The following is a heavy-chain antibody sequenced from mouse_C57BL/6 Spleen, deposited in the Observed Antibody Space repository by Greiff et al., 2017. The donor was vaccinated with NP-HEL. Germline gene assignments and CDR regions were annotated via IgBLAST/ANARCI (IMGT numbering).Heavy chain of an antibody. CDR1: GYSITSGYY. CDR3: ARATGWYYFDY. Sequence: VQLQQSGPGLVKPSQSLSLTCSVTGYSITSGYYWNWIRQFPGNKLEWMGYISYDGSNNYNPSLKNRISITRDTSKNQFFLKLNSVTTEDTATYYCARATGWYYFDYWGQGTTLTVSS. J-gene: IGHJ2*01. V-gene: IGHV3-6*01. CDR2: ISYDGSN. D-gene: IGHD2-3*01.